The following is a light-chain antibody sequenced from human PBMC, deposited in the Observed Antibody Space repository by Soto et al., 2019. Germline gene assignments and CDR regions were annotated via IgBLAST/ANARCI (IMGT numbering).Light chain of an antibody. CDR3: QQYNDWPET. CDR1: QSVSSN. V-gene: IGKV3-15*01. Sequence: EIGMTQSPATLSVSPGERATLSCRASQSVSSNLAWYQQRVGQAPKLLIYDASTRATGIPARFSGSGSGTEFTLTISSLQSEDFAVYYCQQYNDWPETFGQGTKVDIK. J-gene: IGKJ1*01. CDR2: DAS.